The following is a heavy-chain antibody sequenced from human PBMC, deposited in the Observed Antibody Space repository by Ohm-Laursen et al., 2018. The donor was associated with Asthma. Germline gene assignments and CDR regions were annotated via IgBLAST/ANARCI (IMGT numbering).Heavy chain of an antibody. CDR1: GYTLSNYG. J-gene: IGHJ4*02. Sequence: GTSVKVSCKASGYTLSNYGINWVRQAPGQGLEWMEWINANTGKPSYAQGFTGRFVFSLDTSVSTAYLQIGSLKAEDTAVYYCARLHDYGDLSLDYWGQGTLVTVSS. D-gene: IGHD4-17*01. CDR3: ARLHDYGDLSLDY. V-gene: IGHV7-4-1*01. CDR2: INANTGKP.